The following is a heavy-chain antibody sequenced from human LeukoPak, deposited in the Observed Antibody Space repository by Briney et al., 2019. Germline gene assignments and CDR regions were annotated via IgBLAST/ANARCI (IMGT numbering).Heavy chain of an antibody. J-gene: IGHJ4*02. Sequence: PGGSLRLSCAASGCTFSWCYMNWVRQAPGRGLEWVSSISSSSRYIYYADSVKGRFTISRDNAKNSLYLQMNSLRAEDTAVYYCATVGCSNTGCYLTRNLFDYWGQGILVTVSS. CDR3: ATVGCSNTGCYLTRNLFDY. V-gene: IGHV3-21*01. D-gene: IGHD2-2*01. CDR2: ISSSSRYI. CDR1: GCTFSWCY.